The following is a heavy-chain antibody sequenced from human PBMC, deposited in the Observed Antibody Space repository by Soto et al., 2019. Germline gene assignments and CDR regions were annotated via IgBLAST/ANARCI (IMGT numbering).Heavy chain of an antibody. D-gene: IGHD2-15*01. CDR1: GFTFNHYA. CDR2: IIANGGT. V-gene: IGHV3-23*01. Sequence: LRLSCAASGFTFNHYAMSWVRQAPGNVLEWVSIIIANGGTFYADSVKGRFTISRDNSKNTVYLQMSSLRVEDTAIYYCAKDYTVAADPSSVILFDYWGQGALVTVSS. CDR3: AKDYTVAADPSSVILFDY. J-gene: IGHJ4*02.